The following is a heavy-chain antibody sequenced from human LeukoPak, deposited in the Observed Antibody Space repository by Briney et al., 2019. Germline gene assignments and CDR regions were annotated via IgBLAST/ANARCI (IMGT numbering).Heavy chain of an antibody. D-gene: IGHD5-12*01. V-gene: IGHV3-30-3*01. CDR1: GFTFSSYA. CDR3: ARDSWADSGYGSFDY. Sequence: GGSLRLSCAASGFTFSSYAMHWVRQAPGKGLEWVAVISYDGSNKYYADSVKGRFTISRDNSKNTLYLQMNSLRAEDTAVYYCARDSWADSGYGSFDYWGQGTLVTVSS. CDR2: ISYDGSNK. J-gene: IGHJ4*02.